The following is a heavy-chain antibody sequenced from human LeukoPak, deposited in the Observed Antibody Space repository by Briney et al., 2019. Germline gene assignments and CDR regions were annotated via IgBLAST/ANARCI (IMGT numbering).Heavy chain of an antibody. J-gene: IGHJ4*02. Sequence: GGSLRLSCAASGFTFSSYEMNWVRQAPGKGLEWVSYISSSGSTIYYADSVKGRFTISRDNAKNSLYLQMNSLRAEDTAVYYCARTYYYGSGSLREPFDYWGQGTLVTVSS. D-gene: IGHD3-10*01. V-gene: IGHV3-48*03. CDR2: ISSSGSTI. CDR1: GFTFSSYE. CDR3: ARTYYYGSGSLREPFDY.